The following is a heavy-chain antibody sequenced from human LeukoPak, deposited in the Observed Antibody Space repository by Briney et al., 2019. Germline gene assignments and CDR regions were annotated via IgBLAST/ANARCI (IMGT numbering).Heavy chain of an antibody. V-gene: IGHV3-23*01. Sequence: GGSLRLPCAASGFTFSSYAMSWVRQAPGKGLEWVSAISGSGGSTYYADSVKGRFTISRDNSKNTLYLQMNSLRAEDTAVYYCARPMGGYGTGRYYFDYWGQGTLVTVSS. J-gene: IGHJ4*02. CDR3: ARPMGGYGTGRYYFDY. CDR1: GFTFSSYA. CDR2: ISGSGGST. D-gene: IGHD5-18*01.